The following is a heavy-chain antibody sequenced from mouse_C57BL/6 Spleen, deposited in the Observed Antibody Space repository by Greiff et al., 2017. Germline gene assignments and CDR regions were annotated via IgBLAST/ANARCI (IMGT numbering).Heavy chain of an antibody. CDR3: ARDVPLRYFDV. CDR1: GFTFSDYY. CDR2: INYDGSST. V-gene: IGHV5-16*01. J-gene: IGHJ1*03. Sequence: EVKLVESEGGLVQPGSSMKLSCTASGFTFSDYYMAWVRQVPEKGLEWVANINYDGSSTFYLDSLKSRFIISRDNAKNILYLQMRSLKSEDTATYYCARDVPLRYFDVGGTGTTVTVSS. D-gene: IGHD1-1*01.